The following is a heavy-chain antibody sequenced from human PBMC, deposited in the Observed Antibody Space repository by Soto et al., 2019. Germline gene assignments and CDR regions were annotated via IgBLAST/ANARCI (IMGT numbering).Heavy chain of an antibody. Sequence: EVQLLESGGGLAQPGGSLRLSCAASGFTFTSYAMSWVRQAPGKGLEWVSSISGGGGSTYYADSVKGRFTISRDNSKNTLYLQMNSLRAEDTAIYYCAKQITNWYFALRGRGTLVTVSS. CDR1: GFTFTSYA. CDR2: ISGGGGST. D-gene: IGHD2-2*01. CDR3: AKQITNWYFAL. J-gene: IGHJ2*01. V-gene: IGHV3-23*01.